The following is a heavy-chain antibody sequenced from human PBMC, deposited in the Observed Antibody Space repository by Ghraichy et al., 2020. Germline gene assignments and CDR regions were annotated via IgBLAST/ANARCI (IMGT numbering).Heavy chain of an antibody. CDR2: INSDGSST. CDR3: ARDGDFDYGGNSLGY. D-gene: IGHD4-23*01. CDR1: GFAFSNYW. J-gene: IGHJ4*02. V-gene: IGHV3-74*01. Sequence: GGSLRLSCAATGFAFSNYWMHWVRQVPGKGLVWVSRINSDGSSTTYADSGKGRFTISRDNTKNTLHLEMSSLRPEDTALYYCARDGDFDYGGNSLGYWGQGTLVTVSA.